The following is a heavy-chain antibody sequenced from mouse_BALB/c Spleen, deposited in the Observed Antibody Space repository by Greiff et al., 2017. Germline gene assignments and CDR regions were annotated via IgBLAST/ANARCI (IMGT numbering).Heavy chain of an antibody. CDR1: GFSLTSYG. CDR2: IWAGGST. D-gene: IGHD1-1*01. V-gene: IGHV2-9*02. Sequence: VKLMESGPGLVAPSQSLSITCTVSGFSLTSYGVHWVRQPPGKGLEWLGVIWAGGSTNYNSALMSRLSISKDNSKSQVFLKMNSLQTDDTAMYYCARDDYYGSSSWFAYWGQGTLVTVSA. CDR3: ARDDYYGSSSWFAY. J-gene: IGHJ3*01.